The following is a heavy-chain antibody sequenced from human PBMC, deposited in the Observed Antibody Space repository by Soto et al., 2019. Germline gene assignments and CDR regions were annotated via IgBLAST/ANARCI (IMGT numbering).Heavy chain of an antibody. CDR1: GGSISSYY. Sequence: SLTCTVSGGSISSYYWSWIRQPRGKGQEWIGYIYYRGSTNYNPSLKSRVTISVDTSKNQFSLKLSSVTAADTAVYYCARIGGWYDSSGSYWGLDAFDFCGQGTTVTVSS. J-gene: IGHJ3*01. D-gene: IGHD3-22*01. V-gene: IGHV4-59*01. CDR3: ARIGGWYDSSGSYWGLDAFDF. CDR2: IYYRGST.